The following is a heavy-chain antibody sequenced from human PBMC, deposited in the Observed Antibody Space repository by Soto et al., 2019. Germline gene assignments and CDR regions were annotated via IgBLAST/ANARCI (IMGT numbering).Heavy chain of an antibody. CDR2: IYYSGST. Sequence: SETLSLTCTVSGGSISSGGYYWSWIRQHPGKGLEWIGYIYYSGSTYYNPSLKSRVTISVDTSKNQFSLKLSSVTAADTAVYYCARRRLSSSNYYYCGMDVWGQGTTVTVSS. CDR1: GGSISSGGYY. D-gene: IGHD6-6*01. J-gene: IGHJ6*02. V-gene: IGHV4-31*03. CDR3: ARRRLSSSNYYYCGMDV.